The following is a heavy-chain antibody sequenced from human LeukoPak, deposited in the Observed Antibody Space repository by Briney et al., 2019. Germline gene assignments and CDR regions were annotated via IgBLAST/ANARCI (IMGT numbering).Heavy chain of an antibody. J-gene: IGHJ3*02. D-gene: IGHD2-21*01. CDR1: GYTFTGYY. V-gene: IGHV1-2*02. CDR3: AREMVSDGAFDI. Sequence: ASVKVSCKASGYTFTGYYMHWVRQAPGQGLEWVGWINPNSGGTNYAQKFQGRVTMTRDTSISTAYMELSRLRSDDTAVYYCAREMVSDGAFDIWGQGTMVTVSS. CDR2: INPNSGGT.